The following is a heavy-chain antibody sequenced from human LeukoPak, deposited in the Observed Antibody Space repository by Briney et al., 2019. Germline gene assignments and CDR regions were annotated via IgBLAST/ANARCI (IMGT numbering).Heavy chain of an antibody. CDR2: IYADGSET. CDR1: GFTFRSYG. CDR3: VRFTIDGGTNI. Sequence: GGSLRLSCVASGFTFRSYGMHWVRQAPGKGLVWVSNIYADGSETSYADFVKGRFTMSRDNAKNTLYLRMNGLRVEDTAVYYCVRFTIDGGTNIWGQGTMVTVAS. V-gene: IGHV3-74*01. D-gene: IGHD1-1*01. J-gene: IGHJ3*02.